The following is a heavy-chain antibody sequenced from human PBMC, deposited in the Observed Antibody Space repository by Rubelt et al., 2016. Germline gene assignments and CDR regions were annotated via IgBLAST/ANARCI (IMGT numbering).Heavy chain of an antibody. J-gene: IGHJ3*02. CDR3: ARVAYGDYESAFDI. CDR1: GYTFTSYG. V-gene: IGHV1-18*01. Sequence: QVQLVQSGAEVKKPGASVKVSCKASGYTFTSYGISWVRQAPGQGLEWMGWISAYNGNPNFAQKLQGRVTMTTDTSTSTAYMELRSLRSNDTAVYYCARVAYGDYESAFDIWGQGTMVTVSS. CDR2: ISAYNGNP. D-gene: IGHD4-17*01.